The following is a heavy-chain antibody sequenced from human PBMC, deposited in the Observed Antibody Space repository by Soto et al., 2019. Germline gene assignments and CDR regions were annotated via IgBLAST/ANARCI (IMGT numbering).Heavy chain of an antibody. CDR2: IYHSGIT. J-gene: IGHJ5*02. V-gene: IGHV4-31*03. Sequence: SDSLSITCRGSGGTIKSGGYFCSWKSQHAGKGLECIGYIYHSGITYYNPSLKSRVTRSVDTSKNEFSLQLRSMTAADTDVYFGAIICKTSLAWFDPWGQGTLVTVSS. D-gene: IGHD3-16*02. CDR1: GGTIKSGGYF. CDR3: AIICKTSLAWFDP.